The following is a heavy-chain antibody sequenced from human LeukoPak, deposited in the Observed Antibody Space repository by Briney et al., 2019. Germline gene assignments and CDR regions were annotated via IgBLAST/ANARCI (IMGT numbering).Heavy chain of an antibody. J-gene: IGHJ4*02. Sequence: QPGGSLRLSCAASGFTFSSFAMSWVRQAPGKGLEWVANIKEDGSEKRYVDSVKGRFTISRDNAKNSLYLEMNSLRAEDTAVYYCAKYSGGWSFEYWGQGTLVTVSS. CDR1: GFTFSSFA. CDR3: AKYSGGWSFEY. D-gene: IGHD6-19*01. CDR2: IKEDGSEK. V-gene: IGHV3-7*05.